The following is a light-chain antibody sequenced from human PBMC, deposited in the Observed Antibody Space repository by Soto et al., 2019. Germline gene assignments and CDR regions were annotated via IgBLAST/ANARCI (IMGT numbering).Light chain of an antibody. V-gene: IGKV3-20*01. CDR3: QQYGSSRWT. CDR2: GAS. Sequence: EIVLTQSPGTLSFSPGERATLSCRAIQSVSSSYLAWYQQKPGQAPRLLTYGASSRATGIPDRFSGSGSGTDFTLTISRLEPEDFAVYYCQQYGSSRWTFGQGTKVEIK. CDR1: QSVSSSY. J-gene: IGKJ1*01.